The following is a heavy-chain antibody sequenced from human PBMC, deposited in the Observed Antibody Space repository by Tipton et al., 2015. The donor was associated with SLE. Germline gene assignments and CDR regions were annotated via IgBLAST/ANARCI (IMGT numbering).Heavy chain of an antibody. CDR3: ARATDFWSGYYVDI. D-gene: IGHD3-3*01. Sequence: TLSLTCSVSGDSITTTDYYWGWLRQPPGKGLEWIGTLYYGGSTYSNPSLNSRVTISVDTSKNQFSLKLRSVTAADTAVYYCARATDFWSGYYVDIWGQGTMVTVSS. CDR2: LYYGGST. J-gene: IGHJ3*02. CDR1: GDSITTTDYY. V-gene: IGHV4-39*07.